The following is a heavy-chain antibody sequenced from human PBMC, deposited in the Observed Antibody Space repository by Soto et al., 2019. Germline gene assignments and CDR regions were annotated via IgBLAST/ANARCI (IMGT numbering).Heavy chain of an antibody. CDR2: INHSGST. CDR1: GLSFSGYY. V-gene: IGHV4-34*01. Sequence: PSETLSLTCAVYGLSFSGYYWSWIRQPPGKGLEWIGEINHSGSTNYNPSLKSRVTISVDTSKNQFSLKLSSVTAADTAVYYCARGPICSGGSCSRRIYYYYYMDVWGKGTTVTVSS. D-gene: IGHD2-15*01. CDR3: ARGPICSGGSCSRRIYYYYYMDV. J-gene: IGHJ6*03.